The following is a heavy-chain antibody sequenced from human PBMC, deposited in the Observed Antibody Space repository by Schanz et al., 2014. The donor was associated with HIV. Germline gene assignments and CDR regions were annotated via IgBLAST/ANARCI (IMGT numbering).Heavy chain of an antibody. CDR2: IRSKAYGGTT. J-gene: IGHJ6*02. Sequence: EVQLVESGGGLVQPGRSLRLSCAASGFTFGDFGMSWFRQAPGKGLEWVGFIRSKAYGGTTEYAASVKGRFTISRDASKSVAYLQMNSLKTEDTAVYYCTRTINMVWGRMDVWGQGATVTVSS. D-gene: IGHD3-10*01. CDR1: GFTFGDFG. CDR3: TRTINMVWGRMDV. V-gene: IGHV3-49*03.